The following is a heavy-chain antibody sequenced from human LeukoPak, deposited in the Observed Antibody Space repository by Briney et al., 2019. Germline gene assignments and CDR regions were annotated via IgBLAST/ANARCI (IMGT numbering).Heavy chain of an antibody. CDR2: IKSDGSIT. Sequence: PGGSLRLSCEASGFTFYSYWMHWVRQAPGKGLVWVSCIKSDGSITNYADSVRGRFTISRGNAKSTLYLQMDSLRVEDTAVYYCARGGFDIWGQGTMVTVSS. CDR1: GFTFYSYW. J-gene: IGHJ3*02. V-gene: IGHV3-74*01. CDR3: ARGGFDI.